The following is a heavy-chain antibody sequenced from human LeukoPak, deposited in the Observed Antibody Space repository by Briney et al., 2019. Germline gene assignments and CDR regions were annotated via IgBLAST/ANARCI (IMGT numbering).Heavy chain of an antibody. CDR3: AMNRRYYDILTGPTYYYGMDV. CDR1: GFTVSSNY. V-gene: IGHV3-66*01. CDR2: IYSSGST. D-gene: IGHD3-9*01. J-gene: IGHJ6*02. Sequence: GGSLRLSCVASGFTVSSNYMSWGRAALEKGLGCVSVIYSSGSTYYAESMKRRFTISRDNSKNTLYLQMNSLRAEDTAVYYCAMNRRYYDILTGPTYYYGMDVWGQGTTVTVSS.